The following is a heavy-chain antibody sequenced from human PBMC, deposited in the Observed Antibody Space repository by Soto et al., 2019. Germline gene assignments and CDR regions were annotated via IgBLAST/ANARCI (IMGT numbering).Heavy chain of an antibody. CDR2: ISSSSSTI. Sequence: GGSLRLSCAASGFTFSSYSMNWVRQAPGKGLEWVSYISSSSSTIYYADSVKGRFTISRDNAKNSLYLQMNSLRAEDTAVYYCARDHGRCFDWGDAFDIWGQGTMVTVSS. J-gene: IGHJ3*02. CDR1: GFTFSSYS. CDR3: ARDHGRCFDWGDAFDI. V-gene: IGHV3-48*04. D-gene: IGHD3-9*01.